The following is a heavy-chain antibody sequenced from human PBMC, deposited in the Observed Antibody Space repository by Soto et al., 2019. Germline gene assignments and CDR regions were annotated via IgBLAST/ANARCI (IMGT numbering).Heavy chain of an antibody. J-gene: IGHJ5*02. D-gene: IGHD6-13*01. Sequence: GGSLRLSFAASGFTFSSYSMNWVRQAPGKGLEWVSSISSSSSYIYYADSVKGRFTISRDNAKNSLYLQMNSLRAEDTAVYYCARVAAAGPNWFDPWGQGTLVTVSS. CDR3: ARVAAAGPNWFDP. V-gene: IGHV3-21*01. CDR2: ISSSSSYI. CDR1: GFTFSSYS.